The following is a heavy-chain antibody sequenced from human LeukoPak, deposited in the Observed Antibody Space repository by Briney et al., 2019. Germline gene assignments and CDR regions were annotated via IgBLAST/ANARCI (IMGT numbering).Heavy chain of an antibody. CDR3: ARLLGYCSSNSCYKMTIPFDY. Sequence: GRSLRLSCSASGFTFSSYSMHWVRQAPGKGLEWVAVISYDGNNKYDADSVKGQFTISRDNSKNTLYLQMNSLRAEDTAVYYCARLLGYCSSNSCYKMTIPFDYWGQGTLVTVSS. D-gene: IGHD2-2*02. J-gene: IGHJ4*02. V-gene: IGHV3-30-3*01. CDR2: ISYDGNNK. CDR1: GFTFSSYS.